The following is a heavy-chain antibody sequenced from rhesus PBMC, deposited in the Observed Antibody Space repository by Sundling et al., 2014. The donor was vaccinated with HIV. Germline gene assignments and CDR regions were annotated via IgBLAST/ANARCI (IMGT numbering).Heavy chain of an antibody. V-gene: IGHV4-76*01. D-gene: IGHD1-26*01. CDR2: FYTSSGNT. Sequence: QVQLQESGPGLLKPSETLSLTCAVSGGSISGGYGWDWIRQPPGKGLEWIGSFYTSSGNTYYKPSLKGRVSISIDTSKNQFSLKLSSVTAADTAVYYCARGRGNWNYWYFDLWGPGTPITISS. J-gene: IGHJ2*01. CDR1: GGSISGGYG. CDR3: ARGRGNWNYWYFDL.